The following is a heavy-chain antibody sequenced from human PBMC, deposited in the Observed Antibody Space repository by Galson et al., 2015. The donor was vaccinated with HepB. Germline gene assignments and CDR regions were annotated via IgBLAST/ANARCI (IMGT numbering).Heavy chain of an antibody. D-gene: IGHD1-1*01. CDR3: ARDSRLELRLNNYFSYGMDV. Sequence: SVKVSCKASDYTFSSYSITWVRQAPGQGLEWMGWISGYDGSTNYAQKFQGRVTMTADASTGTAYLELTNLRSDDTAVYYCARDSRLELRLNNYFSYGMDVWGQGSAVTVSS. CDR1: DYTFSSYS. J-gene: IGHJ6*02. CDR2: ISGYDGST. V-gene: IGHV1-18*01.